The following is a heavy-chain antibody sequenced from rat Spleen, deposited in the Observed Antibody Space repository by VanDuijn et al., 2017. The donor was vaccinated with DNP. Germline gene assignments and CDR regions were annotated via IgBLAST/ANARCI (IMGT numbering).Heavy chain of an antibody. CDR2: ISSGGDIT. CDR3: ASWSPIAATSTSSY. Sequence: EVQLVESGGGLVQPGRSLKLSCAASGFTFSNHGMAWVRQAPTKGLEWVASISSGGDITYYRDSVKGRFTISRDNAQNTQYLQMNSLRSEATATYYCASWSPIAATSTSSYWGQGVMVTVSS. V-gene: IGHV5S13*01. CDR1: GFTFSNHG. J-gene: IGHJ2*01. D-gene: IGHD1-2*01.